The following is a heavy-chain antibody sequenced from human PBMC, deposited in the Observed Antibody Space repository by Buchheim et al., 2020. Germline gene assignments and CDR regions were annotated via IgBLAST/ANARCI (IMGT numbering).Heavy chain of an antibody. CDR1: GFTFDDYA. CDR3: AKGPYSSSWTFFDY. V-gene: IGHV3-43D*03. CDR2: ISWDGGST. J-gene: IGHJ4*02. D-gene: IGHD6-13*01. Sequence: EVQLVESGGVVVQPGGSLRLSCAASGFTFDDYAMHWVRQAPGKGLEWVSLISWDGGSTYYADSVKGRFTISRDNSNNSLYLQMNSLRAEDTALYYCAKGPYSSSWTFFDYWGQGTL.